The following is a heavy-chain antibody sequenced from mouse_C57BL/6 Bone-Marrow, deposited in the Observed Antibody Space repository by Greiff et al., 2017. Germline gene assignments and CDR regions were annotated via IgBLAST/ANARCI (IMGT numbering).Heavy chain of an antibody. J-gene: IGHJ4*01. CDR3: AREYYGSSPMDY. V-gene: IGHV5-4*01. Sequence: EVMLVESGGGLVKPGGSLKLSCAASGFTFSSYAMSWVRQTPEKRLEWVATISDGGSYTYYPDNVKGRFTISRDNAKNNLYLQMSHLKSEDTAMYYCAREYYGSSPMDYWGQGTSVTVSS. CDR1: GFTFSSYA. D-gene: IGHD1-1*01. CDR2: ISDGGSYT.